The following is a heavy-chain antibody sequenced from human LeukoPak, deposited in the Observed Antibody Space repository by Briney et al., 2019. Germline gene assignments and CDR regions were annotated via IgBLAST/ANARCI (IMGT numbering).Heavy chain of an antibody. D-gene: IGHD1-26*01. V-gene: IGHV3-23*01. J-gene: IGHJ4*02. Sequence: GGSLRLSCAASGFIFNSYAMTWVRQAPGKGLEWVSSISGSGSNTYYSDSVKGRFTISRDNSKNTMYLQMNSLTAEDTAVYYCARGGYSGTYYFDYWGQGTLVTVSS. CDR3: ARGGYSGTYYFDY. CDR2: ISGSGSNT. CDR1: GFIFNSYA.